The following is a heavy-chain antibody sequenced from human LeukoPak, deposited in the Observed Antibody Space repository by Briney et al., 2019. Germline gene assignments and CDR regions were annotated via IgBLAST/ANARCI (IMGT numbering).Heavy chain of an antibody. CDR2: IIPIFGTA. Sequence: ASVKVSCKASGGTFSSYAISWVRQAPGQGLEWMGGIIPIFGTANYAQKFQGRVTITADESTSTAYMELSSLRSEDTAVYYCARARNEYSTALGYWGQGTLVTVSS. V-gene: IGHV1-69*13. D-gene: IGHD6-6*01. CDR3: ARARNEYSTALGY. J-gene: IGHJ4*02. CDR1: GGTFSSYA.